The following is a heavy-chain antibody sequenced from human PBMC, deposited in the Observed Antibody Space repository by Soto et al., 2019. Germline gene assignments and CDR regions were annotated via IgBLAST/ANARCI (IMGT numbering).Heavy chain of an antibody. CDR1: SYTFTSYG. CDR2: ISPYNGDT. Sequence: QVQLVQSGAEVKKPGASVKVSCKASSYTFTSYGISWVRQAPGQGLEWMGWISPYNGDTIYAQNLQGRVTMTTDTSTNTAYMELRNLRFDDTAVYYCARDSYRILNFDYWGQGTPVTVSS. V-gene: IGHV1-18*01. CDR3: ARDSYRILNFDY. J-gene: IGHJ4*02.